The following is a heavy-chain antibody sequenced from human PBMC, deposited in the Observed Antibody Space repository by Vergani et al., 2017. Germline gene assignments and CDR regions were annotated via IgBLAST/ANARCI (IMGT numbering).Heavy chain of an antibody. J-gene: IGHJ6*02. CDR1: GYTFTSYG. CDR3: ARCYYDSSGYYYYYYYGMDV. Sequence: QVQLVQSGAEVKKPGTSVKVSCKASGYTFTSYGISWVRQAPGQRLEWMGWISAYNGNTNYAQKLQGRFTMTTDTSTSTDYMVLRSLRSDDTAVYYCARCYYDSSGYYYYYYYGMDVWGQGTTVTVSS. CDR2: ISAYNGNT. D-gene: IGHD3-22*01. V-gene: IGHV1-18*01.